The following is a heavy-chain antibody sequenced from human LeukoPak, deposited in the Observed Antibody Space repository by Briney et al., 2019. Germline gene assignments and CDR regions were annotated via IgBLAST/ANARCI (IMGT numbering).Heavy chain of an antibody. D-gene: IGHD2-21*02. Sequence: GGSLRLSCAASGFTFSSYWMSWVRQAPGKGLEWVANIKQDGSEKYYVDSVKGRFTISRDNAKNSPYLQMNSLRAEDTAVYYCASGCGGDCFPPSIYWGQGTLVTVSS. CDR1: GFTFSSYW. CDR2: IKQDGSEK. J-gene: IGHJ4*02. CDR3: ASGCGGDCFPPSIY. V-gene: IGHV3-7*01.